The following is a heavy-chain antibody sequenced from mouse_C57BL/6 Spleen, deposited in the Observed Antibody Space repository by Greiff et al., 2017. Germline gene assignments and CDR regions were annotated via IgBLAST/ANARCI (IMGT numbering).Heavy chain of an antibody. J-gene: IGHJ2*01. CDR1: GFNFSSYA. CDR3: AREVYDYYVDY. D-gene: IGHD2-3*01. Sequence: EVKLVESGGGLVKPGGSLKLSCAASGFNFSSYAMSWVRQTPEKRLEWVATISDGGSYTYYPDNVKGRFTISRDNAKNNLYLQMSHLKSEDTAMYYCAREVYDYYVDYWGQGTTLTVSS. CDR2: ISDGGSYT. V-gene: IGHV5-4*01.